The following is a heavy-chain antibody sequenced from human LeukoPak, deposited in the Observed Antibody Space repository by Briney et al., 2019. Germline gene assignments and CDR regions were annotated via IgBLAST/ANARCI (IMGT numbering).Heavy chain of an antibody. CDR1: GFTFSSYA. CDR2: ISGSGGST. CDR3: AKDTVTTGKLEYYFDY. V-gene: IGHV3-23*01. Sequence: GGSLRLACAASGFTFSSYAMSWVRQAPGKGLEWVSAISGSGGSTYYADSVKGRFTISRDNSKNTLYQQMNSLRAEDTAVYYCAKDTVTTGKLEYYFDYWGQGTLVTVSS. J-gene: IGHJ4*02. D-gene: IGHD4-17*01.